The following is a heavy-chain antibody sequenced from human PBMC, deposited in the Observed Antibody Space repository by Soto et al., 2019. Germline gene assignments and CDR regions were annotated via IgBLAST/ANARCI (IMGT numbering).Heavy chain of an antibody. J-gene: IGHJ6*02. D-gene: IGHD2-2*01. Sequence: ASVKVSCKASGYTFTSYYMHWVRQAPGQGLEWMGIINPSGGSTSYAQKFQGRVTMTRDTSTSTVYMELSSLRSEDTAVYYCARDSPPVVPAARYYYYGMDVWGQGTTVTVSS. V-gene: IGHV1-46*01. CDR1: GYTFTSYY. CDR2: INPSGGST. CDR3: ARDSPPVVPAARYYYYGMDV.